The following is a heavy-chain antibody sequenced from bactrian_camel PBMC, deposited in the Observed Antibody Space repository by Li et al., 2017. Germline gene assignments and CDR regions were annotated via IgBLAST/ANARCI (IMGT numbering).Heavy chain of an antibody. CDR1: EYINGDHC. CDR3: TRGGAGGL. CDR2: IMDDDGSP. Sequence: VQLVESGGGSVQVGGSLRLSCTASEYINGDHCMGWIRETPGKERERVAIMDDDGSPTYLESVEGRFTVTRDSDNTGPNLQMESLKVEDTAMYYCTRGGAGGLRGQGTQVTVS. V-gene: IGHV3S44*01. D-gene: IGHD2*01. J-gene: IGHJ4*01.